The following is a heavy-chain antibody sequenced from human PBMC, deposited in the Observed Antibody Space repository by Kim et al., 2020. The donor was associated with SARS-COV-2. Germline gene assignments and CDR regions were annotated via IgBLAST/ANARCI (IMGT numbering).Heavy chain of an antibody. V-gene: IGHV3-23*01. Sequence: GGSLRHSCSVSGFTLNNLAVSWVRQSPGKGLEWVSGISGRGGSTYYAASVKGRFTISRDISKNTIFLQMNSLRADDTAVYYCARDVHHLGAVFDYWGQGTLVTVSS. D-gene: IGHD1-26*01. CDR2: ISGRGGST. CDR3: ARDVHHLGAVFDY. J-gene: IGHJ4*02. CDR1: GFTLNNLA.